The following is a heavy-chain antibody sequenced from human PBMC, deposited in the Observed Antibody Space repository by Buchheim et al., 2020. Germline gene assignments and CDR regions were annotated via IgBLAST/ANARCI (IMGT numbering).Heavy chain of an antibody. Sequence: QVQLVQSGAEVKKPGASVKVSCKASGYTFTSYYMHWVRQAPGQGLEWMGIINPSGGSTSYAQKFQGRVTMTRDTSTSTVYMELSSLRSEDTAVYYCAGVPSRDYGGNRGGLQPWGQGTL. CDR3: AGVPSRDYGGNRGGLQP. V-gene: IGHV1-46*01. CDR2: INPSGGST. J-gene: IGHJ4*02. CDR1: GYTFTSYY. D-gene: IGHD4-23*01.